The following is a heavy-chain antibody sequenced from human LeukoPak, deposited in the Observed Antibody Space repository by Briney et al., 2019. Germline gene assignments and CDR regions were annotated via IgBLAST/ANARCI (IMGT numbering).Heavy chain of an antibody. Sequence: SETLSLTCAVYDGSFSAYCWSWIRQPPGKGLEWIAYMYNSGSTNYNPSLKSRVTISIDTSKNQFSLKLSSLTAADTAIYYCARGIESYGDYGYWGQGILVTVSS. CDR2: MYNSGST. D-gene: IGHD4-17*01. V-gene: IGHV4-59*01. CDR1: DGSFSAYC. CDR3: ARGIESYGDYGY. J-gene: IGHJ4*02.